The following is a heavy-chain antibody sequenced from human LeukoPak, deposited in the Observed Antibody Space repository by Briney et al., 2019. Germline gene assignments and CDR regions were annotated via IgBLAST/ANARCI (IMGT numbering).Heavy chain of an antibody. CDR3: ARGLGRGSGYFRLQTRRFDY. V-gene: IGHV4-34*01. CDR1: GGSFSGYY. D-gene: IGHD3-22*01. J-gene: IGHJ4*02. CDR2: INHSGRT. Sequence: SETLSLTCAVYGGSFSGYYWSWVRQPPGKGLEWIGEINHSGRTNYNPSLKGRVTISLDPSKTQFSLQLSSVTAADTAVYYCARGLGRGSGYFRLQTRRFDYWGQGTLVTVSS.